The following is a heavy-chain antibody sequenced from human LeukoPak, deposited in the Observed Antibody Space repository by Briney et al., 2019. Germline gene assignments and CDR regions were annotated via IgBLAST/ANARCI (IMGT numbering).Heavy chain of an antibody. CDR3: THISTTVTTD. CDR1: GFSLSTSGVG. Sequence: SGPTLVNPTQTLALTCTFSGFSLSTSGVGVGWIRQPPKKTLEWLALIYWDDDKRYNPSLKSRLTITKDTSKNQVVLTMTNMDPVDTATYFCTHISTTVTTDWGQGTLVTVSS. D-gene: IGHD4-11*01. CDR2: IYWDDDK. J-gene: IGHJ4*02. V-gene: IGHV2-5*02.